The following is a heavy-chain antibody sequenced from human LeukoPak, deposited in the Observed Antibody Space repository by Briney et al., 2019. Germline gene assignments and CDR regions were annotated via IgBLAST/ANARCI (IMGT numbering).Heavy chain of an antibody. V-gene: IGHV3-66*02. D-gene: IGHD3-3*01. CDR1: GCTVSSNY. Sequence: GGSLRLXCAASGCTVSSNYMSWVRQAPGKGLEWVSVIYSGGSTYYADSVKGRFTISRDNSKNTLYLQMNSLRAEDTAVYYCARGHYDFWSGYYSDYWGQGTLVTVSS. J-gene: IGHJ4*02. CDR3: ARGHYDFWSGYYSDY. CDR2: IYSGGST.